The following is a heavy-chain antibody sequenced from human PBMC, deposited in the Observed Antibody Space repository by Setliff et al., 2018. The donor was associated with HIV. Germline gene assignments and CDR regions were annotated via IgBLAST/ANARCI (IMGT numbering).Heavy chain of an antibody. CDR3: AGPRGDEAFDV. Sequence: SVKVSCKASGGTSSTHAINWVRQAPGQGLGWMGQIISILDITSYTQKLQGRVSITADKSTSTFYMELSDLTSADTAVYYCAGPRGDEAFDVWGQGTKVTVSS. D-gene: IGHD3-10*01. CDR2: IISILDIT. CDR1: GGTSSTHA. J-gene: IGHJ3*01. V-gene: IGHV1-69*10.